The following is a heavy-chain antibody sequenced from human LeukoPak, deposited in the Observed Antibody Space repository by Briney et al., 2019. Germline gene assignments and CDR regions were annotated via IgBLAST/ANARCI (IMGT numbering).Heavy chain of an antibody. Sequence: GGSLRLSCAASGFIFSNYAIHWARQAPGKGLEWVAFIRYDGSNKYYVDSVKGRLTISRDNSKNTLYLQMNSLRAEDTAVYYCAKPSLYYYDTSGYYRYWYFDLWGRGTLVTVSS. V-gene: IGHV3-30*02. CDR2: IRYDGSNK. CDR1: GFIFSNYA. CDR3: AKPSLYYYDTSGYYRYWYFDL. D-gene: IGHD3-22*01. J-gene: IGHJ2*01.